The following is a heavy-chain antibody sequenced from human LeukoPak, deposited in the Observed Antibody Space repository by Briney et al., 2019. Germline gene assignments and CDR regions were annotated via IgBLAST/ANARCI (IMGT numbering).Heavy chain of an antibody. V-gene: IGHV3-33*06. Sequence: PGGSLRLSCAASGFTFSSYGMHWVPQAPGKGLEWVAVIWYDGSNKYYADSVKGRFTISRDNSKNTLYLQMNSLRAEDTAVYYCAKEYKISYYFDYWSQGTLVTVSS. J-gene: IGHJ4*02. CDR2: IWYDGSNK. CDR3: AKEYKISYYFDY. D-gene: IGHD1-1*01. CDR1: GFTFSSYG.